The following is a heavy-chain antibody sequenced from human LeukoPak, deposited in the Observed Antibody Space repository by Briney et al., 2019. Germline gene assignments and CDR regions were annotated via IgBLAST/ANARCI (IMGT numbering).Heavy chain of an antibody. V-gene: IGHV4-59*08. CDR3: ARLYYDSSGSAV. CDR1: GTSISNYY. CDR2: IYYSGST. D-gene: IGHD3-22*01. J-gene: IGHJ3*01. Sequence: SETLSLTCTVSGTSISNYYWSWIRQPPGKGLEWIGYIYYSGSTNYNPSLKSRVTISVDTSKNQFSLKLSSVTAADTAVYYCARLYYDSSGSAVWGQGTMVTVSS.